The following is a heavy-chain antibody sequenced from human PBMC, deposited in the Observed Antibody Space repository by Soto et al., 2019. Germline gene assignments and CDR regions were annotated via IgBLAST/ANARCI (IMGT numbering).Heavy chain of an antibody. D-gene: IGHD3-3*01. V-gene: IGHV3-23*01. CDR1: GFTFSSYA. Sequence: QTGGSLRLSCAASGFTFSSYAMSWVRQAPGKGLEWVSAISGSGGSTYYADSVKGRFTISRDNSKNTLYLQMNSLRAEDTAVYYFERTGESRSDFWSGYSYYYYGMDVWGQGTTVTVSS. CDR2: ISGSGGST. J-gene: IGHJ6*02. CDR3: ERTGESRSDFWSGYSYYYYGMDV.